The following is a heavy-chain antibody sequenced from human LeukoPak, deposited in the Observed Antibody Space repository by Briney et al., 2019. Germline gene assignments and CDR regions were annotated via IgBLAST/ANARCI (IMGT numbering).Heavy chain of an antibody. D-gene: IGHD2-15*01. Sequence: ASVKVSCKASGYTFTGNYMHWVRQAPGQGHEWMGWISAYNGNTNYAQKLQGRVTMTTDTSTSTAYMELRSLRSDDTAVYYCAREFSGGSLGYWGQGTLVTVSS. CDR1: GYTFTGNY. CDR3: AREFSGGSLGY. CDR2: ISAYNGNT. J-gene: IGHJ4*02. V-gene: IGHV1-18*04.